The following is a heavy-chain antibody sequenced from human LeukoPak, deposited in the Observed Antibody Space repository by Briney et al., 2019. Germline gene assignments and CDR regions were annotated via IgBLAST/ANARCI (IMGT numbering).Heavy chain of an antibody. D-gene: IGHD7-27*01. CDR2: IHYTGAT. J-gene: IGHJ2*01. V-gene: IGHV4-34*01. CDR1: GGSFRGYY. CDR3: ARGVLGPYYFDL. Sequence: ETLSLTCAVYGGSFRGYYWSWIRQPPGKGLEWIGEIHYTGATNYKPSLKSRVTISGDPSKNQVSLRVSSVTAADTAVYYCARGVLGPYYFDLWGRGTLVTVSS.